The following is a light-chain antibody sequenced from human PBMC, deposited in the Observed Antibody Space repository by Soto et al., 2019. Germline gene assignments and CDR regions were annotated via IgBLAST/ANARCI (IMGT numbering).Light chain of an antibody. CDR1: QSVSSSY. CDR2: GAS. Sequence: EIVWSQYTVPRSLSPVERATLSCRALQSVSSSYLAWYQQKPGQAPRLLIYGASSRATGIPDRFSGSGSGTDFTLTISRLEPEDFAVYYCQQYGSSPPITFGPGTKVDIK. J-gene: IGKJ3*01. V-gene: IGKV3-20*01. CDR3: QQYGSSPPIT.